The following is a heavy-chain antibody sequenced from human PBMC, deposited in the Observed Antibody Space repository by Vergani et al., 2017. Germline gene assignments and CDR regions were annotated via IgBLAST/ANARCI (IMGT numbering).Heavy chain of an antibody. J-gene: IGHJ5*01. Sequence: EVQLLESGGGLKQPGGSVRLSCAASGFTFRTYAMHWVRQAPGKGLEWVAALTVGGGSTYYADSFKGRFIISRDNSRDTLYLLMNSLRPDDTAPYYCVKDAVSYVSFFDSWGQGTLVTVSS. CDR2: LTVGGGST. CDR3: VKDAVSYVSFFDS. D-gene: IGHD1-26*01. V-gene: IGHV3-23*01. CDR1: GFTFRTYA.